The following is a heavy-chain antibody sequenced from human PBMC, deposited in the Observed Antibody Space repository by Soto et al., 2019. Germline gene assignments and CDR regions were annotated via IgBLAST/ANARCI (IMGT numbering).Heavy chain of an antibody. D-gene: IGHD6-13*01. CDR1: GGTFSSYS. J-gene: IGHJ4*02. CDR3: ARNAGIAAASTGYFDC. V-gene: IGHV1-69*13. Sequence: SVKVSCKASGGTFSSYSISWVRQAPGQGLEWMGGIIPIFGTANYAQKFQGRVTITADESTSTAYMELSSLRSEDTAGYYCARNAGIAAASTGYFDCWGKGTLFTVAS. CDR2: IIPIFGTA.